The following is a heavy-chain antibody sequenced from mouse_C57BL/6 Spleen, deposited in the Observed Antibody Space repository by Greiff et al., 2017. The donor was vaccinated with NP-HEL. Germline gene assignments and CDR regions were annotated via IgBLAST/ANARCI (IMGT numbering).Heavy chain of an antibody. CDR1: GFTFSDYG. J-gene: IGHJ4*01. D-gene: IGHD2-1*01. V-gene: IGHV5-17*01. Sequence: EVMLVESGGGLVKPGGSLKLSCAASGFTFSDYGMHWVRQAPEKGLEWVAYISRGSSTIYYADTVKGRFTISRDNAKNTMFLQMTSLRSEDTAMYYCARPVYRGYAMDYWGQGTSVTVSS. CDR2: ISRGSSTI. CDR3: ARPVYRGYAMDY.